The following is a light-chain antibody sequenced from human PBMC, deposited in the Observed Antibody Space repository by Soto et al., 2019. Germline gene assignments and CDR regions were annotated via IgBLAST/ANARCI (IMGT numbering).Light chain of an antibody. V-gene: IGKV3-15*01. CDR2: YTS. CDR1: QSVSSD. Sequence: EIVMTQSPATLSVSPGESATLSCRASQSVSSDLAWYQQKPGQAPRLLICYTSTRATCFPARFSGGGSGTEFTLTITSLQSEDSAFYYLQQYNKWPITFVQGTRMEIK. J-gene: IGKJ5*01. CDR3: QQYNKWPIT.